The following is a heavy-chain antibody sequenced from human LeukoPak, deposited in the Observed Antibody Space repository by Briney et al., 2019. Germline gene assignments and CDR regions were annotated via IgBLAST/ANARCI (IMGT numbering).Heavy chain of an antibody. Sequence: GASVKVSCKASGYTFTDYYVHWVRQAPGQGLEWMGRIDPDSGGTHYPQKFQGRVTMTRDTSISSAYMELSRLRSDDTAVYYCAREYYDSSGRKHAFENWGQGTLVTVSS. V-gene: IGHV1-2*02. CDR3: AREYYDSSGRKHAFEN. J-gene: IGHJ3*02. CDR1: GYTFTDYY. CDR2: IDPDSGGT. D-gene: IGHD3-22*01.